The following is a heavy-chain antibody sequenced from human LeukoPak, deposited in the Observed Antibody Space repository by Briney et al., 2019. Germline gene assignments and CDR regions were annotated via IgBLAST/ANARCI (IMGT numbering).Heavy chain of an antibody. J-gene: IGHJ6*03. CDR1: GFTFSSYA. Sequence: PGGSLRLSCAASGFTFSSYAMHWVRQAPGKGLEWVAVISYDGSNKYYADSVKGRFTISRDNSKNTLYLQMNSLRAEDTAVYYCAKATSRKYDYYMDVWGKGTTVTISS. CDR3: AKATSRKYDYYMDV. CDR2: ISYDGSNK. D-gene: IGHD2-2*01. V-gene: IGHV3-30*04.